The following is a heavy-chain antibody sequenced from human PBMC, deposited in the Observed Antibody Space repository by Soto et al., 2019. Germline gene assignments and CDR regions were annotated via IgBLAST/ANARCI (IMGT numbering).Heavy chain of an antibody. CDR2: INVNSGDI. V-gene: IGHV1-2*02. D-gene: IGHD3-10*01. J-gene: IGHJ6*02. CDR1: GYTFTAYC. Sequence: ASVKVSCKASGYTFTAYCVQWVRQAPGQGLQWMGWINVNSGDIKYAQAFQGRVTLTRDTYISTVYMELTRLTPDDTAVYYCARDMDYSYGSGTGNGHAVWGQGTTVTVSS. CDR3: ARDMDYSYGSGTGNGHAV.